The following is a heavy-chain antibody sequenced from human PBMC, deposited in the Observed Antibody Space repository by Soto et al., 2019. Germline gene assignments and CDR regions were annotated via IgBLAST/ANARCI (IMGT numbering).Heavy chain of an antibody. CDR1: GYTFTSYD. D-gene: IGHD3-3*01. Sequence: ASVKVSCKASGYTFTSYDINWVRQATGQGLEWTGWMNPNSGNTGYAQKFQGRVTMTRNTSISTAYMELSSLRSEDTAVYYCARGGSTIFGVVIYYYYYGMDVWGQGTTVTVSS. J-gene: IGHJ6*02. V-gene: IGHV1-8*01. CDR2: MNPNSGNT. CDR3: ARGGSTIFGVVIYYYYYGMDV.